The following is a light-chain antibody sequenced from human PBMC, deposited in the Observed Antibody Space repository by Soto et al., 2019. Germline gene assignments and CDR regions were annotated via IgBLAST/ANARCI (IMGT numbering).Light chain of an antibody. CDR1: QSVNIY. Sequence: EIVMTQSPATLSVSPGERATLSCRASQSVNIYLAWYQQKPGQDPRHLIFGASSRATGIPARFSCSGSGTEFNLTISSLQSEDFAVYFCQQYDDWLRLTFGGGTKVEIK. J-gene: IGKJ4*01. V-gene: IGKV3D-15*01. CDR2: GAS. CDR3: QQYDDWLRLT.